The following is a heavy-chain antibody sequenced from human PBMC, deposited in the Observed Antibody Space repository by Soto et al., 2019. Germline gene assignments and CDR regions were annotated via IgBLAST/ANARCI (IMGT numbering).Heavy chain of an antibody. CDR3: ARGQSSLTRFDY. D-gene: IGHD2-2*01. CDR1: GFTFSSYA. CDR2: ISYDASKK. V-gene: IGHV3-30-3*01. J-gene: IGHJ4*02. Sequence: GWSLRLSCAASGFTFSSYAMHWVRQAPGKGLEWVAAISYDASKKYYADSVKGRFTISRDNSKNTLYLQMNSLRAEDTAVYYCARGQSSLTRFDYWGQGTLVTVSP.